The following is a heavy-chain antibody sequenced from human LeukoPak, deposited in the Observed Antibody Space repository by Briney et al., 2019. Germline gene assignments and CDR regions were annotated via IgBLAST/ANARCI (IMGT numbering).Heavy chain of an antibody. J-gene: IGHJ6*03. CDR1: GGTFSSYA. CDR2: ISGSGGST. Sequence: ASVKVSCKASGGTFSSYAMSWVRQAPGKGLEWVSAISGSGGSTYYADSVKGRFTISRDNSKNTLYLQMNSLRAEDTAVYYCAKADGYSYGQYYYYYMDVWGKGTTVTVSS. D-gene: IGHD5-18*01. CDR3: AKADGYSYGQYYYYYMDV. V-gene: IGHV3-23*01.